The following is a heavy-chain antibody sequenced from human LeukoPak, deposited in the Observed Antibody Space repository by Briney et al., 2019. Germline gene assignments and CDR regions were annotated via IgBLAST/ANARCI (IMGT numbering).Heavy chain of an antibody. CDR1: GFPFITTW. D-gene: IGHD4-17*01. CDR2: IKSKTDGGTT. V-gene: IGHV3-15*01. J-gene: IGHJ4*02. Sequence: PGGSLRLSCETSGFPFITTWMNWVRQAPGKGLEWVGRIKSKTDGGTTDYAAPVKGRFTISRDDSKNTLYLQMNSLKTEDTAVYYCTTAPNTVTTRDYWGQGTLVTVSS. CDR3: TTAPNTVTTRDY.